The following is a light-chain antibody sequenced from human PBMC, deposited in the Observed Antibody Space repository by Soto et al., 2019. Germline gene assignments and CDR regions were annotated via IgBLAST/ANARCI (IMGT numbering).Light chain of an antibody. CDR3: CSYAGSSTFYV. V-gene: IGLV2-23*02. Sequence: QSVLTQPASVSGSPGQSITISCTGNSSDVGSYNLVSWYQQHPGKAHKLMIYQVSKRPSGVSNRFSGSKSGNTASLTISGLQAEDEADYYCCSYAGSSTFYVFGTGTKVTVL. CDR2: QVS. J-gene: IGLJ1*01. CDR1: SSDVGSYNL.